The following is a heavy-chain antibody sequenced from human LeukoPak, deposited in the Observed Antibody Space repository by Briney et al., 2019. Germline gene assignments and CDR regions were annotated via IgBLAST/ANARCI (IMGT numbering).Heavy chain of an antibody. Sequence: GESLKISCKGSGYSFTSYWISWVRQMPGKGLEWMGRIDPSDSYTNYSPSFQGHVTISADKSISTAYLQWSSLKASDTAMYYCARLGWEGTSGTTRDYYYGMDVWGKGTTVTVSS. J-gene: IGHJ6*04. CDR2: IDPSDSYT. D-gene: IGHD1-1*01. CDR1: GYSFTSYW. CDR3: ARLGWEGTSGTTRDYYYGMDV. V-gene: IGHV5-10-1*01.